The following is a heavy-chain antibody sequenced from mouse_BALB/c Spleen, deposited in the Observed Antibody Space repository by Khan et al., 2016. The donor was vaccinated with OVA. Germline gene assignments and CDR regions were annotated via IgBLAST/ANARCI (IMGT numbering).Heavy chain of an antibody. Sequence: QIQLVQSGPELKKPGETVKISCKASGYTFTNYGMNWVKQAPGKGLKWMGWINTYTGEPTYTDDFKGRFAFSLETSARTAYLQINNLKNEDMATYFCARGASYGYFEVWGAGTTVTVSS. J-gene: IGHJ1*01. CDR1: GYTFTNYG. V-gene: IGHV9-1*02. CDR2: INTYTGEP. CDR3: ARGASYGYFEV.